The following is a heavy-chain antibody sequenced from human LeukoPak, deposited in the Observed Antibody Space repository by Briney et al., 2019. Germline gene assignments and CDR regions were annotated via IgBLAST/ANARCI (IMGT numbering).Heavy chain of an antibody. V-gene: IGHV4-39*01. CDR2: IDYSGVT. CDR1: GGSISSNTYY. CDR3: ASGRSGWYGMGDY. D-gene: IGHD6-19*01. J-gene: IGHJ4*02. Sequence: SETLSLTCTVSGGSISSNTYYWGWIRQPPGKGLEWIGSIDYSGVTYYNPSLKSRLTIFVDASKNQFALKLSSVTAADTAVYYCASGRSGWYGMGDYWGQGNLVTVSS.